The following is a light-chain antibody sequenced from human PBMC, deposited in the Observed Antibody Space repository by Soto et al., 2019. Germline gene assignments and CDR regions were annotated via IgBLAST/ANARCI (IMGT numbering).Light chain of an antibody. CDR2: STS. CDR3: MQALQTPLT. CDR1: ESLLHSNGFHY. Sequence: DIVMTQSPLSLPVTPGEPASFSCRSSESLLHSNGFHYVDWYLQRPGQSPQFLIYSTSNRASGVPDRISGSGEGTNFTRSISRVEAEDVGVYYGMQALQTPLTFGQGTKLEIK. V-gene: IGKV2-28*01. J-gene: IGKJ2*01.